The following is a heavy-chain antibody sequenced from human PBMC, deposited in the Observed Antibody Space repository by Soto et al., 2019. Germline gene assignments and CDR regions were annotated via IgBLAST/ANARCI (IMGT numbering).Heavy chain of an antibody. CDR2: ISAYNGDT. CDR3: ASRVRGSNIDYYRYRDV. V-gene: IGHV1-18*01. Sequence: QVQLVQSGPEVKKPGASVKVSCKASGYTFTSHGISWVRQAPGQGREWMGWISAYNGDTNYAQKLQGTVTVTTDTSTSTAYKELMSQRSEDTAEYYCASRVRGSNIDYYRYRDVWGKGTTVTVSS. D-gene: IGHD3-10*01. J-gene: IGHJ6*03. CDR1: GYTFTSHG.